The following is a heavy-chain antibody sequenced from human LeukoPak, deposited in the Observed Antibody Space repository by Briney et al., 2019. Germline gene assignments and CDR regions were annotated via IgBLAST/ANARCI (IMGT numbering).Heavy chain of an antibody. CDR3: AKGSPRGGLDY. V-gene: IGHV3-48*01. CDR2: ISSSSRTI. Sequence: GGSLRLSCAASDLTFSTFTMHWVRQAPGKGLEWVSSISSSSRTINYADSVQGRFTVSRDNANNSMYPQMNDLRREDTALYYCAKGSPRGGLDYWGQGTLVTVSS. J-gene: IGHJ4*02. CDR1: DLTFSTFT. D-gene: IGHD1-14*01.